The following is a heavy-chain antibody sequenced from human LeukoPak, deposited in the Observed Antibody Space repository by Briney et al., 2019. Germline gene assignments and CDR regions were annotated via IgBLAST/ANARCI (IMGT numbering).Heavy chain of an antibody. D-gene: IGHD2-2*02. V-gene: IGHV4-39*01. CDR1: GGSISSSSYY. J-gene: IGHJ6*02. CDR2: IYYSGST. Sequence: PSETLSLTCTVSGGSISSSSYYWGWIRQPPGKGLEWIGSIYYSGSTYYNPSLKSRVTISVDTSKNQFSLKLSSVTAADTAVYYCARLYTPISGMDVWGQGTTVTVSS. CDR3: ARLYTPISGMDV.